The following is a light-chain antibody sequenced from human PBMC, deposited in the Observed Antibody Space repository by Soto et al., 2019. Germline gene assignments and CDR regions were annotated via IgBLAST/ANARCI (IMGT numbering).Light chain of an antibody. V-gene: IGKV1-16*01. CDR1: QNINNY. J-gene: IGKJ1*01. Sequence: IQMTQSPSSLSASVGDRVTITCRASQNINNYLNWYQQKPGTAPKLLIYGASSLQSGVPSRFSGSGSGTEFTLTFSSLQPDDFATYYCQHCNSYSEAFGQGTKVDIK. CDR3: QHCNSYSEA. CDR2: GAS.